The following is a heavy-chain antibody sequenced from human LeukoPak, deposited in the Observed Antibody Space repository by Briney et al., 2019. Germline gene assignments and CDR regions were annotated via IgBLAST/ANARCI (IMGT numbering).Heavy chain of an antibody. CDR2: ISSSSSNI. CDR1: GFTFSSYS. CDR3: ARDDDYGAYDY. J-gene: IGHJ4*02. D-gene: IGHD4-17*01. V-gene: IGHV3-21*01. Sequence: MSGGSLRLSCAASGFTFSSYSMNWVRQAPGKGLEWVSSISSSSSNIHHADSVKGRFTISRDNAKNSLYLQMNSLRAEDTAVYYCARDDDYGAYDYWGQGTLVTVSS.